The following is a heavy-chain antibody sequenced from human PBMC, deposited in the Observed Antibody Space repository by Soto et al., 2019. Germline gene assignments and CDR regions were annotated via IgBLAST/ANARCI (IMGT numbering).Heavy chain of an antibody. CDR3: VRDWELSP. Sequence: QVQLVQSGDEVKKTGASVKVSCRASGYTLTHYGISWVRQAPGLGLFWMGWISGHNGNTLHAQNVQGRLTSTIDTSANTAHTELMSLNIADTALYYCVRDWELSPWGQGTLVTVSA. CDR1: GYTLTHYG. V-gene: IGHV1-18*01. D-gene: IGHD1-7*01. CDR2: ISGHNGNT. J-gene: IGHJ5*02.